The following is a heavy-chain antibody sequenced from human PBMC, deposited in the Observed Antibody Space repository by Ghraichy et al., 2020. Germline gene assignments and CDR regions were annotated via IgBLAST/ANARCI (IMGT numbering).Heavy chain of an antibody. CDR3: ARGPPPDLDS. J-gene: IGHJ4*02. Sequence: SETLSLTCIVSGGSISNYYWSWIRQPAGKGLEWIGRIYSSGSADYSPSLKSRVTMSVDTSKNQFSLKLSFVTAADTAVYYCARGPPPDLDSWGRGTLVTVSS. V-gene: IGHV4-4*07. CDR2: IYSSGSA. D-gene: IGHD1-14*01. CDR1: GGSISNYY.